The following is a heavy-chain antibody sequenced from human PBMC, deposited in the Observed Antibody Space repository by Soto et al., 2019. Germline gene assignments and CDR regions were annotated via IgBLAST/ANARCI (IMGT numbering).Heavy chain of an antibody. CDR2: IYYSGST. CDR1: GGSISSGDYY. CDR3: ARDAFEYSSSVNWFDP. Sequence: SETLSLTCTVSGGSISSGDYYWSWIRQPPGKGLEWIGYIYYSGSTYYNPSLKSRVTISVDTSKNQFPLKLSSVTAADTAVYYCARDAFEYSSSVNWFDPWGQGTLVTVSS. V-gene: IGHV4-30-4*01. D-gene: IGHD6-6*01. J-gene: IGHJ5*02.